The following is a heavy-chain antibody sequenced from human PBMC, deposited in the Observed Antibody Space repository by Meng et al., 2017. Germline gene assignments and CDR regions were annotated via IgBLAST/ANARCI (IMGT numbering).Heavy chain of an antibody. D-gene: IGHD3-22*01. CDR2: ISYDGSNK. CDR1: GFTFSSYA. Sequence: LGESGGRVVQPGRSLRLSCAASGFTFSSYAMHWVRQAPGKGLEWVAVISYDGSNKYYADSVKGRFTISRDNSKNTLYLQMNSLRAEDTAVYYCAGGATDSSGLELSVEDAFDIWGQGTMVTVSS. J-gene: IGHJ3*02. CDR3: AGGATDSSGLELSVEDAFDI. V-gene: IGHV3-30*07.